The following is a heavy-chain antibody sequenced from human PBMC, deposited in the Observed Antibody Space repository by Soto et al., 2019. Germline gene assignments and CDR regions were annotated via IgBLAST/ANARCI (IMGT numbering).Heavy chain of an antibody. CDR1: GYTFTNYG. CDR2: VSAYNGER. CDR3: SRGTSIPASGDY. V-gene: IGHV1-18*01. Sequence: QVQLVQSGAEVKKPGASVKVSCKASGYTFTNYGINWVRQAPGQVLEWLGWVSAYNGERRYAQRVQARVIMTTDTSTTTDYVELRSLRSDDTAVYFCSRGTSIPASGDYWGQGTLVTVSS. J-gene: IGHJ4*01. D-gene: IGHD6-6*01.